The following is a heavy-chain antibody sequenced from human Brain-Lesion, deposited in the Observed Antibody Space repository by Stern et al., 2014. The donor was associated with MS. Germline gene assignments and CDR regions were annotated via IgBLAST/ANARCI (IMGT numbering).Heavy chain of an antibody. Sequence: QLQLQESGPGLVKPSQTLSLTCTVSGGSISSGSDYWGRHPPAVGKGLVWIGRIPPSGRAFSTTSLKRRVTISADTPMTPFSLVLISATAADTAIYYCASGYRIFDYWGQGILVTVSS. D-gene: IGHD5-18*01. V-gene: IGHV4-61*02. CDR3: ASGYRIFDY. CDR1: GGSISSGSDY. CDR2: IPPSGRA. J-gene: IGHJ4*02.